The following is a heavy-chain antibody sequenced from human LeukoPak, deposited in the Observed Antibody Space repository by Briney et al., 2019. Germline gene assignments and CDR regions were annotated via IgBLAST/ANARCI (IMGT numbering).Heavy chain of an antibody. CDR1: GGSFSRYY. J-gene: IGHJ1*01. Sequence: SETLSLTCAVYGGSFSRYYWSWIRQPPEKGLEWVGEINHSGNTNNNPSLKSRVTISVDTSKNQFSLNLSSVTAADTAVYYCARHFGTWGQGTLVTVSS. D-gene: IGHD3/OR15-3a*01. CDR2: INHSGNT. CDR3: ARHFGT. V-gene: IGHV4-34*01.